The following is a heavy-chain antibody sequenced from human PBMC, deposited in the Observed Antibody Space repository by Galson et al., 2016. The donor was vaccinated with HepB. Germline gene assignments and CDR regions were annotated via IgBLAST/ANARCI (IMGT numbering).Heavy chain of an antibody. Sequence: SLRLSCAASGFTFGSYWMHWVRQAPGKGLEWVSRTNNDGTSTTYADSVKGRFTISRDNTKNTLYLHMDTLRPEDTALYYCARDPGSFFDYWGQGSLVTVFS. CDR3: ARDPGSFFDY. CDR2: TNNDGTST. CDR1: GFTFGSYW. D-gene: IGHD1-26*01. J-gene: IGHJ4*02. V-gene: IGHV3-74*01.